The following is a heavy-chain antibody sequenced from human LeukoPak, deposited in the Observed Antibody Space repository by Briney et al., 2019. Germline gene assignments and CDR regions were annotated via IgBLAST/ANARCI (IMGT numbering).Heavy chain of an antibody. CDR1: GFTVSSNY. D-gene: IGHD5-12*01. J-gene: IGHJ4*02. V-gene: IGHV3-53*01. Sequence: GGSLRLSCAASGFTVSSNYMSWVRQAPGKGLEWVSVIYSGGSTYYADSVKGRFTISRDNSKNTLYLQMNSRRAEDTAVYYCAASGYDYWPLGYWGQGTLVTVSS. CDR2: IYSGGST. CDR3: AASGYDYWPLGY.